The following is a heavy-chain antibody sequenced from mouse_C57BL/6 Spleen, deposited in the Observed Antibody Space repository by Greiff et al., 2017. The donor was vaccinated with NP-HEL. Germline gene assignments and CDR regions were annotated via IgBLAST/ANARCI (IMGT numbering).Heavy chain of an antibody. J-gene: IGHJ3*01. CDR3: AREAGYYGAY. D-gene: IGHD2-3*01. V-gene: IGHV3-6*01. CDR1: GYSITSGYY. Sequence: EVQVVESGPGLVKPSQSLSLTCSVTGYSITSGYYWNWIRQFPGNKLEWMGYISYDGSNNYNPSLKNRISITRDTSKNQFFLKLNSVTTEDTATYYCAREAGYYGAYWGQGTLVTVSA. CDR2: ISYDGSN.